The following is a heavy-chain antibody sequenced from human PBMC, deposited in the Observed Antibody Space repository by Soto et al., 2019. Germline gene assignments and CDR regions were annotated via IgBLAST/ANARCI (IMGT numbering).Heavy chain of an antibody. CDR2: ISLYSDGT. D-gene: IGHD2-2*01. Sequence: ASVKVSCKTSGYTFANYGITWVRQAPGQPLEWLGWISLYSDGTNYAQKFQGRVSMTTDTSTTTAYMELRSLRSDDTAVYYCARVVPGAEAWFGPWGQGTLVTVSS. V-gene: IGHV1-18*01. CDR1: GYTFANYG. J-gene: IGHJ5*02. CDR3: ARVVPGAEAWFGP.